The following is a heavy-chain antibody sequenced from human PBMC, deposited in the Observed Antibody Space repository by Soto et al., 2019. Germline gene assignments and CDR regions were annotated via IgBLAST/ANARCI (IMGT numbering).Heavy chain of an antibody. CDR1: GYTFTSYA. V-gene: IGHV1-3*01. Sequence: ASVKVSCKASGYTFTSYAMHWVRQAPGQRLEWMGWINAGNGNTKYSQKFQGRVTITRDTSASTACMELSSLRSEDTAVYYCARDRERTMVRGNWFDPWGQGTLVTVSS. CDR2: INAGNGNT. CDR3: ARDRERTMVRGNWFDP. J-gene: IGHJ5*02. D-gene: IGHD3-10*01.